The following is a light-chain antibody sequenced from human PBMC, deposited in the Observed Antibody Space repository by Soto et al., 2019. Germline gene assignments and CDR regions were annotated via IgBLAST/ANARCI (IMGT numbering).Light chain of an antibody. J-gene: IGLJ1*01. CDR2: DVS. Sequence: QSVLTQPASVSGSPGQSITISCTGTSSDVGGYNYVSWYQQHPGKAPTLMIYDVSNRPSGVSNRFSGSKSGNTASLTISGLQAEDEADYYCSSYTSSSILGYVFGTGTKVTVL. CDR1: SSDVGGYNY. CDR3: SSYTSSSILGYV. V-gene: IGLV2-14*01.